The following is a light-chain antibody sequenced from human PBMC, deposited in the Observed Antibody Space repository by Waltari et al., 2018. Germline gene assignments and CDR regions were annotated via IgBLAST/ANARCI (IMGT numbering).Light chain of an antibody. CDR2: KAS. J-gene: IGKJ1*01. CDR1: QSISSW. V-gene: IGKV1-5*03. Sequence: DIQMTQSPSTLSASVGDRVIIICRASQSISSWLAWYQQKPGKVPKLLIYKASNLESGVPSRFSGSGSGTDFTLNINSLQPDDSATYYCQQYNTFSGGTFGQGTKVEIK. CDR3: QQYNTFSGGT.